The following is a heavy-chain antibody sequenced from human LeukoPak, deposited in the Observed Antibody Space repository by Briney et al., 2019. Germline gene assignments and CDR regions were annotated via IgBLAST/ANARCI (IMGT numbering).Heavy chain of an antibody. CDR3: AGRAARFFDY. CDR1: GDSLNSYY. Sequence: SETLSLTCTVSGDSLNSYYWTWIRQPPGEGLQWIGYIFYSGSSNYNASLRSRVAISVDTSKNRFSLKLTSVTAADTAVYYCAGRAARFFDYWGQGILVTVSS. CDR2: IFYSGSS. D-gene: IGHD6-25*01. V-gene: IGHV4-59*01. J-gene: IGHJ4*02.